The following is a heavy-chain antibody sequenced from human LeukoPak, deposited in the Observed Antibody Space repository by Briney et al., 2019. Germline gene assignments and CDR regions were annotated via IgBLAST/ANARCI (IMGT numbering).Heavy chain of an antibody. V-gene: IGHV3-74*01. CDR1: GLTFSNYW. Sequence: GGSLSLSCAAYGLTFSNYWMHWVRQAPGQGLVWVSRIHSDGISTTYAGSVKGRSTLSRDNAKNTLFLQMNSLRAEDTAVYYCARTGVGATWVNFDYWGQGTLVTVSS. J-gene: IGHJ4*02. CDR2: IHSDGIST. D-gene: IGHD1-26*01. CDR3: ARTGVGATWVNFDY.